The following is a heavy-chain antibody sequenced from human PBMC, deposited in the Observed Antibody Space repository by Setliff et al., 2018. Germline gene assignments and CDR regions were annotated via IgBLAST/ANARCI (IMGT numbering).Heavy chain of an antibody. CDR1: ELIFSHTW. Sequence: HPGGSLRLSCAAPELIFSHTWMHWVRQAPGKGLVWVSRVNSDGSSTIYADSVKGRFTISRDNAKNTLYLQMNSLRAEDTAVYYCARAHSSTLSVHEYWGQGTLVTVSS. CDR2: VNSDGSST. D-gene: IGHD2-2*01. V-gene: IGHV3-74*01. J-gene: IGHJ4*02. CDR3: ARAHSSTLSVHEY.